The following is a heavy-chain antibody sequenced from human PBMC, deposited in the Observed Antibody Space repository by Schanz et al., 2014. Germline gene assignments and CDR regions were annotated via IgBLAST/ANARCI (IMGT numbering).Heavy chain of an antibody. J-gene: IGHJ4*02. CDR3: AKRNHDMQSLPLDY. D-gene: IGHD3-9*01. CDR2: ISGSGGST. V-gene: IGHV3-23*04. Sequence: EVQLVESGGGLVKPGESLRLSCAASGFTFRNYGMSWVRQAPGQGLEWVSAISGSGGSTYYADSVKGRFTISRDNSKNTLYLQMNSLSAEDTAVYYCAKRNHDMQSLPLDYWGQGTLVTVSS. CDR1: GFTFRNYG.